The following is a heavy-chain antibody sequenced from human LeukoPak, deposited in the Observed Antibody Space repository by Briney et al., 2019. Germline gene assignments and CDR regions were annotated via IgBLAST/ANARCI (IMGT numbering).Heavy chain of an antibody. V-gene: IGHV3-7*01. J-gene: IGHJ4*02. CDR3: ARQLDYFDY. Sequence: QPGGSLRLPCAASGFTFSSYAMSWVRQAPGKGLEWVANIKQDGSEKYYVDSVKGRFTISRDNAKNSLYLQMNSLRAEDTAVYYCARQLDYFDYWGQGTLVTVSS. CDR2: IKQDGSEK. D-gene: IGHD1-1*01. CDR1: GFTFSSYA.